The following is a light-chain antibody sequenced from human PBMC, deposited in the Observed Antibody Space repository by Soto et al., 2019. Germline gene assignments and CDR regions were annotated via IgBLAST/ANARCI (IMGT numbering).Light chain of an antibody. CDR3: QQYGESPWT. CDR1: QSVSSSW. Sequence: EIVLTQSPGTVSLSPGERATLSCRASQSVSSSWLAWYQQKPGQAPRLLISAASSRATGIPDRFSGSGSGTDFTRTISRLEPEDFAVYFCQQYGESPWTFGQGTKVEIK. J-gene: IGKJ1*01. V-gene: IGKV3-20*01. CDR2: AAS.